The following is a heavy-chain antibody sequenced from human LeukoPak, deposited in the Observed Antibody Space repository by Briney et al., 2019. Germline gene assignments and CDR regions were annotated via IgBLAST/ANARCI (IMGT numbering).Heavy chain of an antibody. D-gene: IGHD5-24*01. CDR2: ISSSSSYI. CDR1: GFTFSSYS. CDR3: ARGRDGYNSYYFDY. Sequence: TGGSLRLSCAASGFTFSSYSMNWVRQAPGKGLEWVSSISSSSSYIYYADSVKGRFTISRDNAKNSLYLQMNSLRAEDTAVYYCARGRDGYNSYYFDYWGQGTLVTVSS. V-gene: IGHV3-21*01. J-gene: IGHJ4*02.